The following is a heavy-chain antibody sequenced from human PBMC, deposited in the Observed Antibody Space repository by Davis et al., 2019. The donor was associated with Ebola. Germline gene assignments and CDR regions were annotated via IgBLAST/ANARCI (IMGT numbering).Heavy chain of an antibody. CDR2: ISAYNGNT. Sequence: ASVKVSCKASGYTFTSYGISWVRQAPGQGLEWMGWISAYNGNTNYAQKVQDRITMTTDTSTSTAYVELRNLRSDDTAVYYCARGMGYDFWKEYDFWGQGTLVTVSS. J-gene: IGHJ4*02. CDR3: ARGMGYDFWKEYDF. CDR1: GYTFTSYG. V-gene: IGHV1-18*01. D-gene: IGHD3-3*01.